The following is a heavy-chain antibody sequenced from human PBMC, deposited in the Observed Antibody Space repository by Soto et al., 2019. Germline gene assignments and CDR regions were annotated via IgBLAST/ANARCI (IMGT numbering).Heavy chain of an antibody. Sequence: GGFLRLSCAASGFTFDDYTMHWVRQAPGKGLEWVSLISWDGGNTYYADSVKGRFTISRDNSKNSLYLQMNSLRTEDTALYYCAKHRQYGSYFDYWGQGTLVNVSS. CDR1: GFTFDDYT. D-gene: IGHD4-17*01. J-gene: IGHJ4*02. CDR3: AKHRQYGSYFDY. CDR2: ISWDGGNT. V-gene: IGHV3-43*01.